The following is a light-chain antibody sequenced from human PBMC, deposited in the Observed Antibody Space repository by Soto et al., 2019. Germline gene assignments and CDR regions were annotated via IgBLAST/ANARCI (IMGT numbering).Light chain of an antibody. CDR3: GTWDSSLSAWV. CDR2: DNN. CDR1: SSNIGNNY. V-gene: IGLV1-51*01. J-gene: IGLJ3*02. Sequence: QSVWTQPPSVSAAPGQKVTISCSGSSSNIGNNYVSWYQQLPGTAPKLLIYDNNKRPSGIPDRFSGSKSGTSATLGITGLQTGDEADYYCGTWDSSLSAWVFGGGTKVTVL.